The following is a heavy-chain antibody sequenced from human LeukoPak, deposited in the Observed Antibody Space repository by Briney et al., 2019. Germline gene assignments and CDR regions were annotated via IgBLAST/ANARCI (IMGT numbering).Heavy chain of an antibody. CDR2: IKHDGSQK. CDR1: GFTFSRNW. J-gene: IGHJ4*02. Sequence: GGSLRLSCVVSGFTFSRNWMTWVRQAPGKGLEWVANIKHDGSQKFYGDSVKGRFTISRDNTKNSLYLQMNSLRAEDTAVYYCARGLHFRVYDSSDYYPYWGQGTLVTVSS. CDR3: ARGLHFRVYDSSDYYPY. V-gene: IGHV3-7*01. D-gene: IGHD3-22*01.